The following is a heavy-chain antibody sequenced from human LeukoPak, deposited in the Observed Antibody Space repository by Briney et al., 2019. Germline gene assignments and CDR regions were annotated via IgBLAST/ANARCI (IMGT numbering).Heavy chain of an antibody. CDR3: ARDRGSGLRYFDY. D-gene: IGHD3-22*01. CDR2: IYYSGST. J-gene: IGHJ4*02. Sequence: PSETLSLTCTVSGGSISSYYWSWIRQPPGKGLEWIGYIYYSGSTNYNPSLKSRVTMSVDTSKNQFSLKLSSVTAADTAVYYCARDRGSGLRYFDYWGQGTLVTVSS. CDR1: GGSISSYY. V-gene: IGHV4-59*12.